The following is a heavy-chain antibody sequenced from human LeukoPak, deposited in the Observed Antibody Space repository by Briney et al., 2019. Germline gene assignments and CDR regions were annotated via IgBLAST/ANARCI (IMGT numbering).Heavy chain of an antibody. Sequence: KPWGSLRLSCAASGVTFSSYNMNWVRQAPGKGPEWVSSITSSSSYIYYADSVKGRFTISRDNAKNSLYLQMDSLRVEDTAVYYCARDPYSGSYGPYYCYYMDVWGKGTTVTISS. CDR3: ARDPYSGSYGPYYCYYMDV. J-gene: IGHJ6*03. CDR2: ITSSSSYI. V-gene: IGHV3-21*06. CDR1: GVTFSSYN. D-gene: IGHD1-26*01.